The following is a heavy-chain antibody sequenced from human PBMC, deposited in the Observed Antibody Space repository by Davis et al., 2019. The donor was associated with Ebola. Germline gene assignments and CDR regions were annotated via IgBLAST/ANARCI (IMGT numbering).Heavy chain of an antibody. D-gene: IGHD2-2*02. Sequence: GGSLRLSCAASGFNFRSYGMHWVRQAPDKGLEWVAVIWYDGSRKYYGDSVKGRFTISRDNSNNLLYLQMNSLRAEDTAVYYCAKDRCSSTTCYTGDYYYGMDVWGQGTTVTVSS. CDR1: GFNFRSYG. CDR2: IWYDGSRK. CDR3: AKDRCSSTTCYTGDYYYGMDV. J-gene: IGHJ6*02. V-gene: IGHV3-33*06.